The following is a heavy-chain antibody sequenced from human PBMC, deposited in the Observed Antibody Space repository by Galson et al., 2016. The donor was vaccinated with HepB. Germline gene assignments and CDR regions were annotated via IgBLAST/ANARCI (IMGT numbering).Heavy chain of an antibody. D-gene: IGHD2-21*02. CDR3: AGEAIISVVTGGGFDV. CDR2: ISGRSSTI. CDR1: GFNISKYS. Sequence: SLRLSCAASGFNISKYSINWVRQAPGKGLEWIAYISGRSSTIYYADSVRGRFTISRDNAKNSLYLQMNSLRVEDAAVYYCAGEAIISVVTGGGFDVWGQGTTVTVSS. J-gene: IGHJ6*02. V-gene: IGHV3-48*04.